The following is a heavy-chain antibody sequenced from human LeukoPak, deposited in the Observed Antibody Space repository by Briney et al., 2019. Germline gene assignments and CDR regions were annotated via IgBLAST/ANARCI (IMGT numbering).Heavy chain of an antibody. Sequence: GGSLRLSCAASGFTFSGSAMHWVRQASGEGLEWVGRIRSEANSCATAYAASVKGRFTSSRDDSKNTAYLQMNSLKTEDTAVYYCTTLSGIAVAGTVLYWGQGTLVTVSS. J-gene: IGHJ4*02. CDR3: TTLSGIAVAGTVLY. CDR2: IRSEANSCAT. CDR1: GFTFSGSA. V-gene: IGHV3-73*01. D-gene: IGHD6-19*01.